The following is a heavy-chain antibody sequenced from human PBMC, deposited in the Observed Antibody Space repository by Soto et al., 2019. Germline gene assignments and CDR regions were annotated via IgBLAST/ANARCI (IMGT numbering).Heavy chain of an antibody. CDR2: IYHSGST. J-gene: IGHJ4*02. V-gene: IGHV4-34*01. Sequence: QVQLQQWGAGLLKPSETLSLTCAVYGGSFSGYYWSWIRQPPGKGLEWIGEIYHSGSTNYNPSLKSRVTISVDTSKNQFSLKLSSVTAADTAVYYGARGQSSLLLDCWGQGVQVTVSS. D-gene: IGHD2-8*02. CDR1: GGSFSGYY. CDR3: ARGQSSLLLDC.